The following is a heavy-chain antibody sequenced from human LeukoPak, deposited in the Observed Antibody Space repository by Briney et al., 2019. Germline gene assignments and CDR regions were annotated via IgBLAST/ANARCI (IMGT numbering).Heavy chain of an antibody. J-gene: IGHJ4*02. CDR2: ISSSGSTI. V-gene: IGHV3-48*04. D-gene: IGHD5-18*01. Sequence: LGGSLRLSCAASGFTFSDYAMNWVRQAPGKGLEWISYISSSGSTIDYADSVKGRFTISRDNAKNSLYLQVNSLRAEDTAVYYCSRLRGYSYGYGDYWGQGTLVTVSS. CDR3: SRLRGYSYGYGDY. CDR1: GFTFSDYA.